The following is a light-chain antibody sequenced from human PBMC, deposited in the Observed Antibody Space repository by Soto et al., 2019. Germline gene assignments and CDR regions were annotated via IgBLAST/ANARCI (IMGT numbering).Light chain of an antibody. J-gene: IGKJ5*01. V-gene: IGKV1-8*01. CDR2: AAS. Sequence: RAQYRKTFSASTGDRVKITFRASQGISSYLAWYQQKPGKAPKLLIYAASSLQSGVPSRFSVSGSGTDFTLTIVCLQPEDFATDFCLQSYITLTCGQGTRLEIK. CDR3: LQSYITLT. CDR1: QGISSY.